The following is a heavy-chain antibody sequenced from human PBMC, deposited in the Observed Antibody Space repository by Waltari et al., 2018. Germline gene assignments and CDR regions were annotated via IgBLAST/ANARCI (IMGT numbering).Heavy chain of an antibody. CDR1: GGPFSGYY. Sequence: QVQLQQWGAGLLKPSETLSLTCAVYGGPFSGYYWSWIRQPPGKGLEWIGEINHSGSTNYNPSLKSRVTISVDTSKNQFSLKLSSVTAADTAVYYCARPLYGRRRWFDPWGQGTLVTVSS. CDR2: INHSGST. V-gene: IGHV4-34*01. D-gene: IGHD4-17*01. J-gene: IGHJ5*02. CDR3: ARPLYGRRRWFDP.